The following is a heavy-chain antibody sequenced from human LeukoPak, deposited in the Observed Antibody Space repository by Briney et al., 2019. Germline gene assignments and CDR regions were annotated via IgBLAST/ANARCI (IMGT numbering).Heavy chain of an antibody. CDR2: INPTGDRT. CDR1: GYMFTNNW. V-gene: IGHV1-46*04. CDR3: ARDHTNTRTWWFDP. D-gene: IGHD2-8*01. Sequence: GASVKVSCKASGYMFTNNWIHWVRHAPGQGLEWMGVINPTGDRTFYAQKLQDRVTLTTDMSATSIYMELSSLRSEDTAVYYCARDHTNTRTWWFDPWDQGTLVIVSS. J-gene: IGHJ5*02.